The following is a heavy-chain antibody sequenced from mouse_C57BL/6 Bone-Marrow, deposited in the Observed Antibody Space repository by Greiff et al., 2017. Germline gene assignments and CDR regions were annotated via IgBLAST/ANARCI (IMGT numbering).Heavy chain of an antibody. CDR1: GYTFTSYT. D-gene: IGHD2-2*01. Sequence: VHLVESGAELARPGASVKMSCKASGYTFTSYTMHWVKQRPGPGLEWIGYINPSSGYTKYNQKFKDKATLTADTSASTAYMQLSSLTSEDSAVYYCARVYYGYDGFAYWGQGTLVTVSA. CDR3: ARVYYGYDGFAY. V-gene: IGHV1-4*01. J-gene: IGHJ3*01. CDR2: INPSSGYT.